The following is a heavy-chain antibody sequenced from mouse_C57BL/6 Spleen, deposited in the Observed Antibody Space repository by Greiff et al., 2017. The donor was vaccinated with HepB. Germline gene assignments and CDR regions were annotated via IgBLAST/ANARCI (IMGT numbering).Heavy chain of an antibody. Sequence: QVQLQQPGAELVKPGASVKLSCKASGYTFTSYWMHWVKQRPGQGLEWIGMIHPNSGSANYNEKFKSKATLTVDKSSSTAYMQLSSLTSEDSAVYYCAKIEDYSNFWYFDVWGTGTTVTVSS. CDR2: IHPNSGSA. CDR3: AKIEDYSNFWYFDV. J-gene: IGHJ1*03. V-gene: IGHV1-64*01. CDR1: GYTFTSYW. D-gene: IGHD2-5*01.